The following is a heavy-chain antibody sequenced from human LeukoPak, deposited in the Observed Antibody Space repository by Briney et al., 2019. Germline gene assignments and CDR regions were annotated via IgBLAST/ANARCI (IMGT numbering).Heavy chain of an antibody. J-gene: IGHJ4*02. CDR1: GFTFSDYY. D-gene: IGHD2-15*01. CDR3: AREFRCGGYCSGGSWGVFDY. CDR2: ISSSGSSI. V-gene: IGHV3-11*01. Sequence: PGGSLRLSCAASGFTFSDYYMSWIRQAPGKGLEWVSYISSSGSSIYYADSVKRRFSLSRDNAKNSLYLQMNSLRAGGTAVYYWAREFRCGGYCSGGSWGVFDYWGQGSLVTVSS.